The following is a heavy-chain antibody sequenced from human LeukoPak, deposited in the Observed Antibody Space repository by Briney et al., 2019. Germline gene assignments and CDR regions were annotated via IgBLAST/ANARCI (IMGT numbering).Heavy chain of an antibody. D-gene: IGHD3-22*01. J-gene: IGHJ3*02. CDR3: ARRYYYDSSGRNDAFDI. CDR1: GGTFSSYA. V-gene: IGHV1-69*05. Sequence: GSSVKVSCKASGGTFSSYAISWVRQAPGQGLEWMGRIIPIFGTANYAQKFQGRVTITTDESTSTAYMELRSLRSEDTAVYYCARRYYYDSSGRNDAFDIWGQGTMVTVSS. CDR2: IIPIFGTA.